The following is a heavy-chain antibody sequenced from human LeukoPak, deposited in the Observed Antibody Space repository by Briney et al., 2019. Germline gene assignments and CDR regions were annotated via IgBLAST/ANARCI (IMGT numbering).Heavy chain of an antibody. D-gene: IGHD3-3*01. CDR3: ARIDFWSGYYDFSPDY. V-gene: IGHV1-18*01. CDR2: ISAYNGNT. Sequence: ASVKVSCKASGYTFTSYGNSWVRQAPGQGLERMGWISAYNGNTNYAQKLQGRVTMTTDTSTSTAYMELRSLRSDDTAVYYCARIDFWSGYYDFSPDYWGQGTLVTVSS. J-gene: IGHJ4*02. CDR1: GYTFTSYG.